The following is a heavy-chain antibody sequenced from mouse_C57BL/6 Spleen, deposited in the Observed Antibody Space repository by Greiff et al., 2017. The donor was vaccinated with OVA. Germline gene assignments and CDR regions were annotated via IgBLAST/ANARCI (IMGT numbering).Heavy chain of an antibody. CDR2: INYDGSST. J-gene: IGHJ1*03. Sequence: EVKLVESEGGLVQPGSSMKLSCTASGFTFSDYYMAWVRQVPEKSLEWVANINYDGSSTYYLDSLKSRFIISRDNAKNILYLQMSSLKSEDTATYYCARDSRYEGYFDVWGTGTTVTVSS. D-gene: IGHD2-12*01. V-gene: IGHV5-16*01. CDR3: ARDSRYEGYFDV. CDR1: GFTFSDYY.